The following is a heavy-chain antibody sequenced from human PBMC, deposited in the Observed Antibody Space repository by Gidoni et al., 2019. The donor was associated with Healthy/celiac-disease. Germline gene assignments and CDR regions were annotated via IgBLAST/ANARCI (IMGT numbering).Heavy chain of an antibody. Sequence: EVQLVESGGGLVQPGGSLRLSCSASGFTFSSYAMHWVRQAPGKGLEYVSAISSNGGSTYYADSVKGRFTISRDNSKNTLYLQMSSLRAEDTAVYYCVKGDTTQFAAFDYWGQGTLVTVSS. V-gene: IGHV3-64D*06. CDR1: GFTFSSYA. J-gene: IGHJ4*02. CDR3: VKGDTTQFAAFDY. D-gene: IGHD1-1*01. CDR2: ISSNGGST.